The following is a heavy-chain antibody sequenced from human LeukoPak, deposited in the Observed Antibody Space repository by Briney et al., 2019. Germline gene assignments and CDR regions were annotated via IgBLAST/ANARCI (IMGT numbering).Heavy chain of an antibody. Sequence: ASVKVSCKASGYTFTSYGISWVRQAPGQGLQWMGWISAYNGNTNYAQKLQGRVTMTTDKSTSTAYMELSSLRSEDTAVYYCASRRSYRYLAENWYFDLWGRGTLVTVSS. CDR3: ASRRSYRYLAENWYFDL. CDR1: GYTFTSYG. D-gene: IGHD3-16*02. V-gene: IGHV1-18*01. CDR2: ISAYNGNT. J-gene: IGHJ2*01.